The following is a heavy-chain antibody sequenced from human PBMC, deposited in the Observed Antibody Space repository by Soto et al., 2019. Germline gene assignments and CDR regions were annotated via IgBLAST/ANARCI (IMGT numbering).Heavy chain of an antibody. D-gene: IGHD3-3*01. Sequence: EVQLVESGGGLVQPGGSLRLSCAASGFTFSNYDMHWVRQGTGKGLEWVSAIGRAGDTYHAGSVQGRFTISRENAKNSLYLQMNSLGAGDTAVYYCSRGYDFRSGHYAMDVWGQGTTVTVSS. V-gene: IGHV3-13*01. CDR1: GFTFSNYD. CDR2: IGRAGDT. J-gene: IGHJ6*02. CDR3: SRGYDFRSGHYAMDV.